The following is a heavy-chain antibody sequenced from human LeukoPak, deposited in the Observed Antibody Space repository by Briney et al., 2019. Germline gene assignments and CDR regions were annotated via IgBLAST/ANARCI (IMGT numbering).Heavy chain of an antibody. D-gene: IGHD2-2*02. CDR1: GFTFDNFA. CDR2: ISGSGGST. Sequence: GRSLRLSCAASGFTFDNFAMHWVRQAPGKGLEWVSAISGSGGSTNYADSVKGRFTISRDNSKNTLYLQMNSLRAEDTAVYYCAKEEGYCSSTSCYNDAFDIWGQGTMVTVSS. V-gene: IGHV3-23*01. CDR3: AKEEGYCSSTSCYNDAFDI. J-gene: IGHJ3*02.